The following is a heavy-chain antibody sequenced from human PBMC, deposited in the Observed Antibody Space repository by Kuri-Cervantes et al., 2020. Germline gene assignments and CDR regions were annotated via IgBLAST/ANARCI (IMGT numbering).Heavy chain of an antibody. CDR2: MNPNSGNT. J-gene: IGHJ6*02. V-gene: IGHV1-8*01. D-gene: IGHD3-10*01. Sequence: ASVKVSCKASGYTFTSYDINWVRQATGQGLEWMGWMNPNSGNTGYAQKFQGRVTMTRNTSISTAYMELSSLRSEDTAVYYCARDSGGAPPAYYGMDVWGQGTTVTVSS. CDR1: GYTFTSYD. CDR3: ARDSGGAPPAYYGMDV.